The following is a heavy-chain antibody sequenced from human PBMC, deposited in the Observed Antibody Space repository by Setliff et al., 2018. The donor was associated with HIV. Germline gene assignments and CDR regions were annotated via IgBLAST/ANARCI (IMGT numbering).Heavy chain of an antibody. V-gene: IGHV3-33*06. CDR3: TKERYGSTGYDF. J-gene: IGHJ4*02. Sequence: PGESLKISCAASGFTFSSFGMHWVRQVPGKGLEWVAVIWNDGSNQFYADSVKGRFTISRDISKNTLYLQMNSLRAEDTAVYYCTKERYGSTGYDFWGQGTLVTVSS. CDR2: IWNDGSNQ. D-gene: IGHD3-22*01. CDR1: GFTFSSFG.